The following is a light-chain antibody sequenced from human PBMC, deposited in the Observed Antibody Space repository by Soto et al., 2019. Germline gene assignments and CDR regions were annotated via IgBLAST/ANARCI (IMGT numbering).Light chain of an antibody. J-gene: IGLJ2*01. CDR3: QSYDSSNPVV. Sequence: QSALTQPASVSGSPGQSITISCTGTSSDIGSYNYVAWYQQFPGKTPKLIIYEVRNRPSGVSFRFSGSKSGNTASLTISGLQAEDEADYYCQSYDSSNPVVFGGGTKLTVL. V-gene: IGLV2-14*01. CDR1: SSDIGSYNY. CDR2: EVR.